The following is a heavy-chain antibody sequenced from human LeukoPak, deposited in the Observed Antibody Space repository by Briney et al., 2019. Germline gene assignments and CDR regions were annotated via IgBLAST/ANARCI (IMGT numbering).Heavy chain of an antibody. CDR3: ARDYYDSNASATFDY. CDR2: ISSDKSYI. CDR1: GITFSDYT. Sequence: NPGGSLRLSCEASGITFSDYTMNWVRQAPGKGPEWVSSISSDKSYIKYADSVKGRFSISRDNTKNSLFLEMRSLRVEDTAVYFCARDYYDSNASATFDYWGQGNLVTAS. D-gene: IGHD3-22*01. J-gene: IGHJ4*02. V-gene: IGHV3-21*01.